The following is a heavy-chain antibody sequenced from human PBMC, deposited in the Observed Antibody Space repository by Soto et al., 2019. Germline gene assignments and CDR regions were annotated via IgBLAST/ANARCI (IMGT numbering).Heavy chain of an antibody. CDR1: GFTFSSYW. D-gene: IGHD6-19*01. CDR2: IKQDGSEK. V-gene: IGHV3-7*01. CDR3: ASHYSSGWYLSEYFQH. Sequence: GGSLRLSCAASGFTFSSYWMSWVRQAPGKGLEWVANIKQDGSEKYYVDSVKGRFTISRDNAKNSLYLQMNSLRAEDTAVYYCASHYSSGWYLSEYFQHWGQGTLVTVSS. J-gene: IGHJ1*01.